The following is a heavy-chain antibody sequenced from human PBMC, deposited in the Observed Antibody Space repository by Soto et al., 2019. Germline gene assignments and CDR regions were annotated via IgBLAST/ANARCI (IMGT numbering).Heavy chain of an antibody. CDR2: INAGNGYT. Sequence: QVQLRQSGAEVKNPGASVKVSCKASGYNLTIYAMHWVSQAPGHRHEWMGWINAGNGYTKYSQKFQGRVTITRDTGARTSCMAHSRFRSEYTDVYSCARGRYRSGYSCYVEYWLDPCGHGNLVTFSS. J-gene: IGHJ5*02. D-gene: IGHD2-2*01. CDR1: GYNLTIYA. CDR3: ARGRYRSGYSCYVEYWLDP. V-gene: IGHV1-3*01.